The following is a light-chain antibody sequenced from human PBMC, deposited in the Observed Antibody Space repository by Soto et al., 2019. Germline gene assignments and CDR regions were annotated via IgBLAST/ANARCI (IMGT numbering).Light chain of an antibody. CDR3: ASPTTTSFV. Sequence: QSVLTQPASVSGSPGQSITISCTGTSSDVGAYNFVSWYQHHPDKAPKLMISEVSNRPSGVSDRSSGSKSGNTASLTISGLQAEDEADYYCASPTTTSFVFGTGTKVTVL. CDR1: SSDVGAYNF. V-gene: IGLV2-14*01. CDR2: EVS. J-gene: IGLJ1*01.